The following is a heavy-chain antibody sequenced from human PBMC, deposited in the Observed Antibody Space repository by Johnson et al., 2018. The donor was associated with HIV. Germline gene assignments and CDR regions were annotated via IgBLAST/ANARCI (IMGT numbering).Heavy chain of an antibody. Sequence: VQLLESGGGLVQPGGSLRLSCAASGFTFSSYAMSWVRQAPGKGLEWVSAISGSGGRTYYADSVKVLFTISSDNSKNTVYLQMNSLRPEDTAVFWCARETVGATMDAFDIWGQGTMVTVSS. J-gene: IGHJ3*02. CDR2: ISGSGGRT. D-gene: IGHD1-26*01. V-gene: IGHV3-23*01. CDR3: ARETVGATMDAFDI. CDR1: GFTFSSYA.